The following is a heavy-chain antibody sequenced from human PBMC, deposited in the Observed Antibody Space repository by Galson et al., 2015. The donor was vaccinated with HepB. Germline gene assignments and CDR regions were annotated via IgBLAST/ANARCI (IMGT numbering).Heavy chain of an antibody. CDR1: GYTLTELS. CDR2: FDPEDGET. V-gene: IGHV1-24*01. D-gene: IGHD4-23*01. CDR3: ATGDYGGNSRYYYYGMDV. J-gene: IGHJ6*02. Sequence: SVKVSCKVSGYTLTELSMHWVRQAPGKGLEWMGGFDPEDGETIYAQKFQGRVTMTEDTSTDTAYMELSSLRSEDTAVYYCATGDYGGNSRYYYYGMDVWGQGTTVTVS.